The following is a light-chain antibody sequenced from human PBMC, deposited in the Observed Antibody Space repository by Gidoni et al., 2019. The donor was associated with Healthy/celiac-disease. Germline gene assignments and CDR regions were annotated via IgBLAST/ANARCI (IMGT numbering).Light chain of an antibody. V-gene: IGLV7-46*01. CDR1: TGAVTSGHY. Sequence: QAAVTLQPSLTVSPGGTVTLTRGPSTGAVTSGHYPYWFQQKPGQAPRTLSYDTSKKHPRTPARFSCSLLGGKAALTLSGAQPEDEAEYYCLLSYSGAVVFGGGTKLTVL. CDR2: DTS. J-gene: IGLJ2*01. CDR3: LLSYSGAVV.